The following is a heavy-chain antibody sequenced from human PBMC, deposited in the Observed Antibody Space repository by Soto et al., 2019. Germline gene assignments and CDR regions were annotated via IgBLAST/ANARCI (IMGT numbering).Heavy chain of an antibody. CDR2: ISYDGSNK. D-gene: IGHD3-10*01. CDR1: GFTFSIYA. J-gene: IGHJ4*02. Sequence: QVQLVESGGGVVQPGRSLRLSCAASGFTFSIYAMHWVRQAPGKGLEWVAVISYDGSNKYYADSVKGRLTISRDNSNNTLYLKMNSLRAEDTAVYYCARAITMVRGVIIDYFDYWGQGTLVTVSS. V-gene: IGHV3-30-3*01. CDR3: ARAITMVRGVIIDYFDY.